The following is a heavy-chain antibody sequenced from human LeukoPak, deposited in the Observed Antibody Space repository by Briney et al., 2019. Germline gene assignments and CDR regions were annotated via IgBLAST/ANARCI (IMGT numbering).Heavy chain of an antibody. J-gene: IGHJ4*02. D-gene: IGHD1-1*01. Sequence: GGSLRLSCAASGFTFSSNAIHWVRQAPGKGLEWVAEISYDGGNTYYADSVKGRFAISRDNSKNTLYLQMNSLRAEDTAVYYCAKEGTGIHFDYWGQGTLVTVSS. CDR2: ISYDGGNT. CDR1: GFTFSSNA. V-gene: IGHV3-30*09. CDR3: AKEGTGIHFDY.